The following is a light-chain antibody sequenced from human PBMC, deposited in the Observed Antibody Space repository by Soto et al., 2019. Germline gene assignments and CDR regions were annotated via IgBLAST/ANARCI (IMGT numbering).Light chain of an antibody. V-gene: IGKV3-15*01. CDR1: QSVSSN. J-gene: IGKJ4*01. CDR3: QQYSQWPLT. CDR2: GAS. Sequence: EIVMTQSPATLSVSPGERATLSCRASQSVSSNLAWYQQKPGQAPRLLIYGASTRATGIPARFSGSGSGTEFTLTISSPQSEDFAVYYCQQYSQWPLTFGGGTKVDIK.